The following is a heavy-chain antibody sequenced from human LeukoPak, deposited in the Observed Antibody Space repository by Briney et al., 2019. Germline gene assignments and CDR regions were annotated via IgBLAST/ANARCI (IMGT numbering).Heavy chain of an antibody. CDR3: ARGFWWDDYSNYALGY. Sequence: SETLSLTCTVSGGSISSYYWSWIRQPPGKGLEWIGYIYYSGSTNYNPSLKSRVTISVDTSKNQFSLKLSSVTAADTAVYYCARGFWWDDYSNYALGYWGQGTLVTVSS. CDR2: IYYSGST. CDR1: GGSISSYY. D-gene: IGHD4-11*01. V-gene: IGHV4-59*01. J-gene: IGHJ4*02.